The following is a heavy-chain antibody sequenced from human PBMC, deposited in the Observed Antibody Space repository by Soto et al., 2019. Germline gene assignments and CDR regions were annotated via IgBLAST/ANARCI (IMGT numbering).Heavy chain of an antibody. V-gene: IGHV4-31*01. D-gene: IGHD3-10*01. Sequence: SEIVSLTCTVSGGSISSGGYYWSSIRQHPGKGLEWIGYIYYSGSTYYNPSLKSQVTISVDTSKNQFSLKLSSVTAADTAVYYCARGRITMVRGVKSNWFDPWGQGTLVTVSS. CDR3: ARGRITMVRGVKSNWFDP. CDR2: IYYSGST. CDR1: GGSISSGGYY. J-gene: IGHJ5*02.